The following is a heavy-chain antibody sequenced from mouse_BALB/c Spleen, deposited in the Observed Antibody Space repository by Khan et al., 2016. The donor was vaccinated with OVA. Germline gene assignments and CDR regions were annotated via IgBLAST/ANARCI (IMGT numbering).Heavy chain of an antibody. D-gene: IGHD2-10*01. J-gene: IGHJ4*01. Sequence: QIQLVQSGPELKKPGETVKISCKASGYTFTNYGMNWVKQAPGKGLKWMGWINTYTGEPTYADDFKGRFAFSLETSASTAYLQIDNLKNEDTATYFCARPPYFSYVLGSWGQGTSDTVSS. CDR3: ARPPYFSYVLGS. CDR2: INTYTGEP. CDR1: GYTFTNYG. V-gene: IGHV9-3-1*01.